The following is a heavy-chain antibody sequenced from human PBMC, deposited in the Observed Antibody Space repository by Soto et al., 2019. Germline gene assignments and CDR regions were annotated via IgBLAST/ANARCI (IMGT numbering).Heavy chain of an antibody. V-gene: IGHV1-69*02. Sequence: QVQLVQSGAEVKKPGSSVKVSCKASGGTFSSYTISWVRQAPGQGLEWMGRIIPILGIANYAQKFQGRVTITADKSTSTAYMELSSLRSEDTAVYYCAGKRRVPAAKPYYYYGMDVWGQGTTVTVSS. CDR3: AGKRRVPAAKPYYYYGMDV. CDR2: IIPILGIA. D-gene: IGHD2-2*01. J-gene: IGHJ6*02. CDR1: GGTFSSYT.